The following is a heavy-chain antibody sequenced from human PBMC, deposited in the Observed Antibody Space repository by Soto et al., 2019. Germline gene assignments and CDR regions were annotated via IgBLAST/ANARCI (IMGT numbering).Heavy chain of an antibody. CDR1: GFTVSSNY. V-gene: IGHV3-53*04. D-gene: IGHD2-15*01. CDR3: ARAPLAIVVVDNWYFDL. CDR2: IYSGGST. J-gene: IGHJ2*01. Sequence: GGSLRLSCAASGFTVSSNYMSWVRQAPGKGLEWVSVIYSGGSTYYADSVKGRFTISRHNSKNTLYLQMNSLRAEDTAVYYCARAPLAIVVVDNWYFDLWGRGTLVTVSS.